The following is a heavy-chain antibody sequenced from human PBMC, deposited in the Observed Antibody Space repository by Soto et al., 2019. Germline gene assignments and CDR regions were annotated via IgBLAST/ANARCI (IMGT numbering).Heavy chain of an antibody. CDR2: INPNSGGT. D-gene: IGHD1-1*01. CDR3: AREPATAKPEGVDF. J-gene: IGHJ4*02. Sequence: QVQLVQSGAEVRKPGASVKVSCKASGYTFSDYYIHWVRQAPGQGLEWMGWINPNSGGTKYAPKFQGGDTMTRDTSITTAYRELSRLRSGDTAVYYCAREPATAKPEGVDFWGQGTLVSVSS. CDR1: GYTFSDYY. V-gene: IGHV1-2*02.